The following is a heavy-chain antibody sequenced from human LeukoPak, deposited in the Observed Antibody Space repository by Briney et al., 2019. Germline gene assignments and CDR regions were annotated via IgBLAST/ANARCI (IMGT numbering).Heavy chain of an antibody. V-gene: IGHV3-66*01. J-gene: IGHJ6*02. CDR2: IYSGGST. CDR1: GFTVSSNY. CDR3: ARERDDFWSGPRQGNYYYYGMDV. Sequence: GGSLRLSCAASGFTVSSNYMSWVRQAPGKGLEWVSVIYSGGSTYYADSVKGRFTISRDNSKNTLYLQMNSLRAEDTAVYYCARERDDFWSGPRQGNYYYYGMDVWGQGTTVTVSS. D-gene: IGHD3-3*01.